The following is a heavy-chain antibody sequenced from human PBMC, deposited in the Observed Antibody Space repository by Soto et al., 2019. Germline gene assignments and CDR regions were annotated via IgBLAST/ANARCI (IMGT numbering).Heavy chain of an antibody. D-gene: IGHD2-15*01. V-gene: IGHV3-15*07. CDR1: GFTFSNAW. Sequence: EVQLVESGGGLVKPGGSLRLSCAASGFTFSNAWTNWVRQAPGKGLEWVGRIKSKTDGGTTDYAAPVKGRFTISRDDSKNTLYLQMNSLKTEDTAVYYCTTEGRYCSGGSCYTPVEYYYYGMDVWGQGTAVTVSS. CDR2: IKSKTDGGTT. J-gene: IGHJ6*02. CDR3: TTEGRYCSGGSCYTPVEYYYYGMDV.